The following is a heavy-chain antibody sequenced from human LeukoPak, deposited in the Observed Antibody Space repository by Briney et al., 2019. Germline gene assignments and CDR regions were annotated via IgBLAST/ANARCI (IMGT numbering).Heavy chain of an antibody. CDR2: IYSSGST. D-gene: IGHD3-3*02. V-gene: IGHV3-53*01. CDR1: GFTVSSTY. Sequence: GGSLRLSCAASGFTVSSTYMSWVRQAPGQGLEWVSLIYSSGSTFYADSVQGRFTISRDNSKNTLYLQMNSLGAEDTAMYYCARDSSSFPNYFDFWGQGTLVTVSS. J-gene: IGHJ4*02. CDR3: ARDSSSFPNYFDF.